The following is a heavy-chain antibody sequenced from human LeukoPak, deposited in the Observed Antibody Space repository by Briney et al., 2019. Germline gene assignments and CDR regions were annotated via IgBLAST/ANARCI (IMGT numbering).Heavy chain of an antibody. J-gene: IGHJ5*02. V-gene: IGHV1-24*01. CDR1: GYTLTELS. Sequence: ASVKVSCKVSGYTLTELSMHWVRQAPGKGLEWMGGFDPEDGETIYAQKFQGRVTMTEDTSTDTAYMELSSLRSEDTAVYYCARKYDILTGYDNWFDPWGQGTLLTVSS. CDR2: FDPEDGET. D-gene: IGHD3-9*01. CDR3: ARKYDILTGYDNWFDP.